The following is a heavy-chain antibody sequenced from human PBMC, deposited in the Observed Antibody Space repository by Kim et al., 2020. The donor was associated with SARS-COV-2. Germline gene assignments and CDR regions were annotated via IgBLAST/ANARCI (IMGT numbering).Heavy chain of an antibody. Sequence: GSLRLSCAASGFSFSSYFMHWVRQAPGKGLEWVALISYDGRKKFSADSVKGRFTISRDNSESTLYLQMNSLRAEDTAVYYCARDRDGSGSYYDSWGQGTLVTVSS. CDR3: ARDRDGSGSYYDS. J-gene: IGHJ5*01. D-gene: IGHD3-10*01. CDR1: GFSFSSYF. V-gene: IGHV3-30*04. CDR2: ISYDGRKK.